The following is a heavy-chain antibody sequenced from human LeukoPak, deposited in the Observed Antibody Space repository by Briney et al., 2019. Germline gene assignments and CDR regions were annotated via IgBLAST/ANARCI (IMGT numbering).Heavy chain of an antibody. CDR2: IYYSGST. Sequence: SETLSLTCTVSGGSISSYYWSWIRQPPGKGLEWIGYIYYSGSTNYNPSLRSRVTISVDTSKNQFSLKLSSVTAADTAVYYCARDSGPPELVIDYWGQGTLLTVSS. CDR3: ARDSGPPELVIDY. V-gene: IGHV4-59*01. D-gene: IGHD3-9*01. J-gene: IGHJ4*02. CDR1: GGSISSYY.